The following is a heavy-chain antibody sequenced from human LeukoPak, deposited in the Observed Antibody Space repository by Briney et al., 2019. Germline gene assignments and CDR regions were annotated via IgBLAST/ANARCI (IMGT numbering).Heavy chain of an antibody. CDR1: GFTFRSYA. V-gene: IGHV3-30*04. Sequence: GGSLRLSCAASGFTFRSYAMHWVRQAPGKGLEWVAVISYDGSNKYYTDSVRGRFTISRDSSKNTVYLQMNSLRAEDTAVYYCARDPSVAFTFDYWGQGTLVTVSS. D-gene: IGHD6-19*01. CDR3: ARDPSVAFTFDY. J-gene: IGHJ4*02. CDR2: ISYDGSNK.